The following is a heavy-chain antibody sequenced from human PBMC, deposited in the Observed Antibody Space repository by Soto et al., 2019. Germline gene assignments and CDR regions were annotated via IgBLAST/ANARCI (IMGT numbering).Heavy chain of an antibody. Sequence: SGCLSLTCTVSGGSISSYCCTWIRQHPGKGLEWIGDIYYSGSTNYNPSLKSRVTISVDTSKDQFSLKLSSVTAADTAVSYCARNVRSSGWPYFEYWGQGTLVTVSS. CDR1: GGSISSYC. J-gene: IGHJ4*02. CDR3: ARNVRSSGWPYFEY. D-gene: IGHD6-19*01. V-gene: IGHV4-59*08. CDR2: IYYSGST.